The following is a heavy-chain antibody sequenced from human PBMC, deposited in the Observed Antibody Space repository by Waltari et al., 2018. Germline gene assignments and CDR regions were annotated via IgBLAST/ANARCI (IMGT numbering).Heavy chain of an antibody. D-gene: IGHD2-2*01. CDR3: VKEAPARGDWYLDL. V-gene: IGHV3-74*03. CDR1: GFSFSNDW. Sequence: EVQLVESGGGLVQPGGSLRLSCAASGFSFSNDWKHWVRQVPGKGLEWVSRITNDGSGTMYADSVKGRFTISGDNAKNTLFLEMNSLRVEDTAVYYCVKEAPARGDWYLDLWGRGTLLAVSS. CDR2: ITNDGSGT. J-gene: IGHJ2*01.